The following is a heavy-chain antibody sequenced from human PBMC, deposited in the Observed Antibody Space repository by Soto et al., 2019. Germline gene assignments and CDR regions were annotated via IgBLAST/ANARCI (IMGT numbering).Heavy chain of an antibody. Sequence: PGESLKISCKVSGFSFTNNWIGWVRQMPGKGLEWMGIIYPGDSDTRYSPAFQGQVTISVDKSTSTAYLQWSSLKASDTAMYFCARQVPYGPSGQYRDYWGQGTLVTVSS. CDR1: GFSFTNNW. V-gene: IGHV5-51*01. CDR3: ARQVPYGPSGQYRDY. D-gene: IGHD2-15*01. CDR2: IYPGDSDT. J-gene: IGHJ4*02.